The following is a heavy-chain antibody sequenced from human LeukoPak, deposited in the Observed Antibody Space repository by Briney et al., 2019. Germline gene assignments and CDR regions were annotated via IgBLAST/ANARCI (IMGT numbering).Heavy chain of an antibody. D-gene: IGHD5-18*01. Sequence: ASGSLSLTRTVSGGSISSYYWSWIRQPPGKGLEWIGYIYYSGSTNYNPSLKSRVTISVDTSKNQFSLKLSSVTAADTAVYYCARGRRYSYGFDYWGQGTLVTVSS. CDR3: ARGRRYSYGFDY. CDR1: GGSISSYY. CDR2: IYYSGST. V-gene: IGHV4-59*12. J-gene: IGHJ4*02.